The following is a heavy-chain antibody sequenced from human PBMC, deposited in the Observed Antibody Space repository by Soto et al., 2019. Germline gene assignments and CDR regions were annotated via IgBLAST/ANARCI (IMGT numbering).Heavy chain of an antibody. Sequence: ASVKVSCKASGYTFTSYAMHWVRQAPGQRLEWMGWINAGNGNTKYSQKFQGRVTITRDTSASTAYMELSSLRSEDTAVYYCARSTQGDFWSGHYFDYWGQGTLVTVSS. J-gene: IGHJ4*02. CDR1: GYTFTSYA. D-gene: IGHD3-3*01. V-gene: IGHV1-3*01. CDR2: INAGNGNT. CDR3: ARSTQGDFWSGHYFDY.